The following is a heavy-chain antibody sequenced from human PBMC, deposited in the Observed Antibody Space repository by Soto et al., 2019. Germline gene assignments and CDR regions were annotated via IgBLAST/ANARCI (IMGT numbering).Heavy chain of an antibody. Sequence: PSETLSLTCTVSGCSISSYYWSWIRQPPGKGLEWIGYIYYSGSTNYNPSLKSRVTISVDTSKNQFSLKLSSVTAADTAVYYCARTHSGYDLFYYYMDVWGKGTTVTVSS. CDR3: ARTHSGYDLFYYYMDV. CDR1: GCSISSYY. J-gene: IGHJ6*03. CDR2: IYYSGST. D-gene: IGHD5-12*01. V-gene: IGHV4-59*08.